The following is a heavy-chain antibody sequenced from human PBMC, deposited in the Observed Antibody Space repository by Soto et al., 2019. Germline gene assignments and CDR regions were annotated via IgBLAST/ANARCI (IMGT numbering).Heavy chain of an antibody. CDR1: GFTFSDYG. V-gene: IGHV3-30*18. D-gene: IGHD2-2*01. CDR3: AKLAVVVPATPHDYMDV. Sequence: QVRLVASGGGVVQPGRSLRLSCVASGFTFSDYGMHWVRHSPGKGLEWVAVISYHGNEYYSDSVKGRFTISRDNSEKTLYLQMNSLRAEDTAVYYCAKLAVVVPATPHDYMDVWGQGTAVTVSS. CDR2: ISYHGNE. J-gene: IGHJ6*02.